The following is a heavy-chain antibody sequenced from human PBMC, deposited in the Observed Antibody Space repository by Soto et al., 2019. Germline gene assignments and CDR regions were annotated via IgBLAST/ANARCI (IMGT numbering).Heavy chain of an antibody. D-gene: IGHD1-26*01. CDR3: ARVTWDRYYYYYMEV. Sequence: QLQLVESGGGVVQPGRSLRLSCAASGFTFSNYDMHWVRQAPGKGLEWVAGISYDGTKTYYADSVTGRFTVSRDNSKNTLHLQMISLRVEDTAVYYCARVTWDRYYYYYMEVWGKGTTVTVSS. CDR2: ISYDGTKT. CDR1: GFTFSNYD. J-gene: IGHJ6*03. V-gene: IGHV3-33*05.